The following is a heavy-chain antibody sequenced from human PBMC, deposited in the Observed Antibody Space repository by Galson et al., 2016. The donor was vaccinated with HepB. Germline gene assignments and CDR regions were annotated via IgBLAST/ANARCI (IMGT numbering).Heavy chain of an antibody. CDR1: GGTFSSYD. CDR2: IIPMFGTP. V-gene: IGHV1-69*06. D-gene: IGHD6-13*01. J-gene: IGHJ5*02. CDR3: ATDGRNIAAVFGRFDP. Sequence: SVKVSCKASGGTFSSYDISWVRQVPGQGLEWVGGIIPMFGTPKYAQKFQGRVTIIADKSTSTAYMDVSSLTSEDTAVYFCATDGRNIAAVFGRFDPLGQGTLVTVSS.